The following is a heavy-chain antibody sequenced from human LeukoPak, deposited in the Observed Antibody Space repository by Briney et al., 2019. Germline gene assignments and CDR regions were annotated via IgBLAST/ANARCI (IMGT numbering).Heavy chain of an antibody. D-gene: IGHD3-22*01. J-gene: IGHJ4*02. CDR3: ASRPNYDSSGYLSDY. CDR2: TNSDGSST. CDR1: GFTSSSYW. Sequence: PGGSLRLSCAASGFTSSSYWMHWVRQAPGKGLVWVSRTNSDGSSTSYADSVKGRFTISRDNAKNTLYLQMNSLRAEDTAVYYCASRPNYDSSGYLSDYWGQGTLVTVSS. V-gene: IGHV3-74*01.